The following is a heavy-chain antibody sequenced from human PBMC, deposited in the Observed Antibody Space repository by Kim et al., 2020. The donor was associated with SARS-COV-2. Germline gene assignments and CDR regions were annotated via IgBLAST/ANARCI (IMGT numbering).Heavy chain of an antibody. J-gene: IGHJ4*02. CDR1: GFTFRGNA. V-gene: IGHV3-23*01. Sequence: GGSLRLYCAASGFTFRGNAMGWVRQSPGKGLEWVSAITGSGGNVYYADSVKGRFTISRDDSKNTLYLHINSLRAEDTAVYYCATDSSRYSSGWFFDYWGLGTLVTVSS. CDR2: ITGSGGNV. D-gene: IGHD6-19*01. CDR3: ATDSSRYSSGWFFDY.